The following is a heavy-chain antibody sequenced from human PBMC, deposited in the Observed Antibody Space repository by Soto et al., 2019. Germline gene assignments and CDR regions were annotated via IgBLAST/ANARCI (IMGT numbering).Heavy chain of an antibody. Sequence: QVQLVQSGAEVKKPGSSVKVSCKASGGTFSSYAISWVRQAPGQGLEWMGGFIPIFGTANYAQKFQGRVTITADESTSTAYMELSSLRSEDTAVYYCARERGGRYYDSSGYYSFQHWGQGTLVTVSS. CDR1: GGTFSSYA. V-gene: IGHV1-69*01. CDR2: FIPIFGTA. J-gene: IGHJ1*01. CDR3: ARERGGRYYDSSGYYSFQH. D-gene: IGHD3-22*01.